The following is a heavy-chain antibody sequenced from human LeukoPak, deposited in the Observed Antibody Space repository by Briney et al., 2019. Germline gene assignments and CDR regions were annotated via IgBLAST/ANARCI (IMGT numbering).Heavy chain of an antibody. Sequence: VGSLRLSCAASGFTFSSYAMSWVRQSPGTGLEWGSGISGSGGGTGYADSVKGRFTISRDNSKNTLYLQMNSLRAEDTAAYYCAKDGSRDRWYYSDYWGQGTLVTVSS. D-gene: IGHD2-15*01. CDR1: GFTFSSYA. CDR2: ISGSGGGT. J-gene: IGHJ4*02. V-gene: IGHV3-23*01. CDR3: AKDGSRDRWYYSDY.